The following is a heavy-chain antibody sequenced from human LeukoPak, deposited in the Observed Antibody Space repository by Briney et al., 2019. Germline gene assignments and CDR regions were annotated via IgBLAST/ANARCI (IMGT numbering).Heavy chain of an antibody. CDR1: GGSIRSSSYY. V-gene: IGHV4-39*01. Sequence: PSETLSLTCSVSGGSIRSSSYYWGWIRQPPGKGLEWIGSIYYSGSTYYNPSLKSRVTISVDTSKNQFSLKLSSVTAADTAVYYCARPVPSRLGWFDPWGQGTLVTVSS. J-gene: IGHJ5*02. CDR2: IYYSGST. D-gene: IGHD1-1*01. CDR3: ARPVPSRLGWFDP.